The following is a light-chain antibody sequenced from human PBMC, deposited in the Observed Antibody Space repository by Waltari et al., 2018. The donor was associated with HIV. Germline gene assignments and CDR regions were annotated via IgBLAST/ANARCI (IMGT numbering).Light chain of an antibody. Sequence: DIVMTQSPDFLPVSLGERATINCKSSQNILYNSNKRNYLAWYHQKPGQPPKLLLYWSSVRESGVPDRFSGSGSGTDFTLTISSLQPEDVGTYYCQQYYTVYSFGQGTKVEIK. CDR1: QNILYNSNKRNY. CDR3: QQYYTVYS. J-gene: IGKJ2*03. V-gene: IGKV4-1*01. CDR2: WSS.